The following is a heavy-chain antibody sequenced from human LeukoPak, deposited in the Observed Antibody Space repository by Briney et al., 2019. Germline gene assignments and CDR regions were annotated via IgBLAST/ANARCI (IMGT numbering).Heavy chain of an antibody. J-gene: IGHJ4*02. V-gene: IGHV3-21*06. Sequence: SGGSLRLSCAASGFTFSSYSMKWVRQAPGKGLEWVSFISTTGNYIYYADSVKGRFTISRDNAKNSLYLQMNSLRGEDAALYYCARAGVCCTTSCDGGIDYWGQGTLVTVSS. CDR3: ARAGVCCTTSCDGGIDY. D-gene: IGHD2-2*01. CDR1: GFTFSSYS. CDR2: ISTTGNYI.